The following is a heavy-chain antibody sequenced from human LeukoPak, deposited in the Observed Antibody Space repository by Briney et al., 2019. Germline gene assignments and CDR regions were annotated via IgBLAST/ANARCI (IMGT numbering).Heavy chain of an antibody. Sequence: GGSLRLSCAASGFTFSSYGMHWVRQAPGKGLEWVAVISYDGSNKYYADSVKGRFTISRDNSKNTLYLQMNSLRAEDTAVYYCAKALGWGYNRAFDIWGQGTMVTVSS. D-gene: IGHD3-10*01. V-gene: IGHV3-30*18. CDR1: GFTFSSYG. J-gene: IGHJ3*02. CDR2: ISYDGSNK. CDR3: AKALGWGYNRAFDI.